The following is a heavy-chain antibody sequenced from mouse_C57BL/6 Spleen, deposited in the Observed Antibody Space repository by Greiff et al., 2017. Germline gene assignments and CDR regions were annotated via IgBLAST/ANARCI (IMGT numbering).Heavy chain of an antibody. CDR2: IYPGDGDT. V-gene: IGHV1-82*01. CDR3: ARSLDFLGDFDV. Sequence: QVQLQQSGPELVKPGASVKISCKASGYAFSSSWMNWVKQRPGKGLEWIGRIYPGDGDTNYNGKFKGKATLTADKSSSTAYLQLSSLTSEDSAVYFCARSLDFLGDFDVWGTGTAVTVSS. CDR1: GYAFSSSW. D-gene: IGHD3-1*01. J-gene: IGHJ1*03.